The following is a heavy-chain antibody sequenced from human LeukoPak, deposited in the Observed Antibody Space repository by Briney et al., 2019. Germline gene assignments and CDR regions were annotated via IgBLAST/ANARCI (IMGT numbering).Heavy chain of an antibody. J-gene: IGHJ4*02. V-gene: IGHV3-74*03. Sequence: GGSLRLSCAASGFTFSSYWMHWVRQAPGKGLVWVSRINSDGSITTYADSVKGRFTISRDNAKNTLYLQMNSLRAEDTAVYYCARVCIGCYSKDYWGQGTLVSVSS. CDR2: INSDGSIT. CDR1: GFTFSSYW. D-gene: IGHD2-15*01. CDR3: ARVCIGCYSKDY.